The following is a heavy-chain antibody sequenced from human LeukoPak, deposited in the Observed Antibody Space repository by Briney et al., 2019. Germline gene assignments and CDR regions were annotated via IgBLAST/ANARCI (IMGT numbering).Heavy chain of an antibody. CDR3: ARGRAGRGYSYVIYYYYYMDV. J-gene: IGHJ6*03. D-gene: IGHD5-18*01. V-gene: IGHV4-34*01. Sequence: KASETLSLTCAVYGGSFRGYYWTWIRQTPGKGLEWIGDINHSGSTNYKSSLQSRATISVDASNNQFSLKLNSVTAADTAVYYCARGRAGRGYSYVIYYYYYMDVWGKGTTVTVSS. CDR1: GGSFRGYY. CDR2: INHSGST.